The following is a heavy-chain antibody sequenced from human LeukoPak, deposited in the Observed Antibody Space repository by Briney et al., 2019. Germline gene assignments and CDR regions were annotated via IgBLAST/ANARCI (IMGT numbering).Heavy chain of an antibody. Sequence: PGGSLRLSYAVSGFTFSSYAMSWVSQAPGKGLEWVSAISGSGGSTYYADSVKGRFTISRDNSKNTLYLQMNSLRAEDTAVYYWVKVKGAYSIIDYWGQGTLVTVSS. CDR3: VKVKGAYSIIDY. CDR1: GFTFSSYA. CDR2: ISGSGGST. J-gene: IGHJ4*02. D-gene: IGHD4-11*01. V-gene: IGHV3-23*01.